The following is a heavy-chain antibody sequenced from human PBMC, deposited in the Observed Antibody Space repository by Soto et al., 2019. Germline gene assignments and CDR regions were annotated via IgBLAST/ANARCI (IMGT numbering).Heavy chain of an antibody. CDR2: IYHSGST. D-gene: IGHD3-22*01. Sequence: NPSETLSLTCAVSGGSISSSNWWSWVRQPPGKGLEWIGEIYHSGSTNYNPSLKSRVTISVDTSKNHFSLNLGSVTAADTAVYYCARDPGYDSSGYFVDYWGQGTLVTVSS. CDR1: GGSISSSNW. J-gene: IGHJ4*02. CDR3: ARDPGYDSSGYFVDY. V-gene: IGHV4-4*02.